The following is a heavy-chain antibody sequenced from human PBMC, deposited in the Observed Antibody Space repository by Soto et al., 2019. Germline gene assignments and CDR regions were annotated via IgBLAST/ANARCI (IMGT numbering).Heavy chain of an antibody. V-gene: IGHV1-69*12. CDR1: GGTFSSYT. Sequence: QVQLVQSGAEVKKPGSSVKVSCKASGGTFSSYTISWVRQAPGQGLEWMGGIIPIFGTANYAQKFQVSVTMTADESTSTAYMELSSLRSEHTAVYYWAREAGCFDLNWFDPWGQGTLVTVSS. J-gene: IGHJ5*02. D-gene: IGHD6-19*01. CDR3: AREAGCFDLNWFDP. CDR2: IIPIFGTA.